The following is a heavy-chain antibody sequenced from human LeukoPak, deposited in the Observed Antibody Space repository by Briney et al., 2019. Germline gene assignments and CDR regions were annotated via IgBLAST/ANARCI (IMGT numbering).Heavy chain of an antibody. CDR2: IKQDGSEK. CDR1: GFTFSSYW. CDR3: ARESGIAAAAKHYYYYMDV. J-gene: IGHJ6*03. D-gene: IGHD6-13*01. Sequence: PGGSLRLSCAASGFTFSSYWMSWVRQAPGKGLEWVANIKQDGSEKYYVDSVKSRFTISRDNAKNSLYLQMNSLRAEDTAVYYCARESGIAAAAKHYYYYMDVWGKGTTVTVSS. V-gene: IGHV3-7*01.